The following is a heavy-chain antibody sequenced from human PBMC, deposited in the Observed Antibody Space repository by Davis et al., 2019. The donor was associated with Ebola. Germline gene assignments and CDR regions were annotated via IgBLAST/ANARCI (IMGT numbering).Heavy chain of an antibody. J-gene: IGHJ3*02. D-gene: IGHD5-18*01. CDR1: GFTVSTNH. CDR2: IYGGGTI. V-gene: IGHV3-53*01. CDR3: ARDLPRIQLWDRAFDI. Sequence: GESLKISCVASGFTVSTNHMSWVRHAPGKGLEWVSIYGGGTIFYTDSVKGRFTISRDTSKSTLYLEMNSLRAEDTAVYYCARDLPRIQLWDRAFDIWGQGTMVTVSS.